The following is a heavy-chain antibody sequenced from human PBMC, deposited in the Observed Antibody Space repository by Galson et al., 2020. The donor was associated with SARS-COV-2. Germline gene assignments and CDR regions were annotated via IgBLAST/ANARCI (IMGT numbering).Heavy chain of an antibody. CDR1: GFTFSDYY. D-gene: IGHD6-13*01. J-gene: IGHJ4*02. V-gene: IGHV3-11*05. Sequence: GESLKISSAASGFTFSDYYMHWIRQTPGKRLEWVSYINRDGTYTHYADSVKGRFIISRDNAKSSLFLQMNSLTVEDTATYYCARDRDLDSSWTYWGQGTLVTVSS. CDR2: INRDGTYT. CDR3: ARDRDLDSSWTY.